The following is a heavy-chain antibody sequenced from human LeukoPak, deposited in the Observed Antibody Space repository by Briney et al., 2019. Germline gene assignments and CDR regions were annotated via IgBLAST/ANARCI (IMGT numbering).Heavy chain of an antibody. CDR1: GYTFTSYY. Sequence: ASVKVSCKASGYTFTSYYMHWVRQAPGQGLEWMGIINPSGGSTSYAQKLQGRVTMTRDTSTSTVYMELSSLRSEDTAVYYCASRGHGYSGYAPVFDYYYYYYMDVWGKGTTVTVSS. J-gene: IGHJ6*03. D-gene: IGHD5-12*01. CDR3: ASRGHGYSGYAPVFDYYYYYYMDV. CDR2: INPSGGST. V-gene: IGHV1-46*04.